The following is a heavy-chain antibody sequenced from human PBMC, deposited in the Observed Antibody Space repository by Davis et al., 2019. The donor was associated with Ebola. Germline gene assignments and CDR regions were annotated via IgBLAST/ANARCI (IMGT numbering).Heavy chain of an antibody. Sequence: PSETLSLTCAVSGGSISGINWWGWVRQPPGKGLEWVGRIKSKTDGGTTDYAAPVKGRFTILRDDSKNMLYLQMNSLQTEDTAMYYCAAGTGHSDFDHWGQGTLVIVSS. J-gene: IGHJ4*02. CDR3: AAGTGHSDFDH. CDR1: GGSISGINW. CDR2: IKSKTDGGTT. V-gene: IGHV3-15*01. D-gene: IGHD1-14*01.